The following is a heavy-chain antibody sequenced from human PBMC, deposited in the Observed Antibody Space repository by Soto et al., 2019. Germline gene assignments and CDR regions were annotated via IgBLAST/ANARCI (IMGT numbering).Heavy chain of an antibody. CDR2: IFYSGGT. Sequence: TLSLTCTVSGGSILDSTYYWAWIRQPPGKGLEWIGTIFYSGGTFYTPSLKSRVTMSVDTSNNQFSLKLSSVTAADTAVYYCARQASGYYYGWFDPWGQGTLVTVSS. CDR3: ARQASGYYYGWFDP. J-gene: IGHJ5*02. CDR1: GGSILDSTYY. D-gene: IGHD3-22*01. V-gene: IGHV4-39*01.